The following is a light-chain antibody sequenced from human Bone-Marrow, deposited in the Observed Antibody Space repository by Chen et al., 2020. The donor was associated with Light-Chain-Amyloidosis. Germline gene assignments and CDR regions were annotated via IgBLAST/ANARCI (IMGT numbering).Light chain of an antibody. CDR3: QQYYSTPYT. Sequence: DIVMTQSPDSLAVSLGEWATINCKSSESLLYRSNNKNYLGWYQQKPGQSPKLLMYWASTRESGVPDRFSGSGSGTDFTLTISSLQAEDVAVYYCQQYYSTPYTFGQGTKLEI. V-gene: IGKV4-1*01. CDR1: ESLLYRSNNKNY. CDR2: WAS. J-gene: IGKJ2*01.